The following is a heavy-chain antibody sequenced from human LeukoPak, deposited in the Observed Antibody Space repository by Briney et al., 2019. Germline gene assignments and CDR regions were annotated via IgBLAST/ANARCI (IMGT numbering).Heavy chain of an antibody. CDR1: GFTFSSYS. Sequence: GGSLRLSCAASGFTFSSYSMNWVRQAPGKGLEWVSSISSSSSYIYYADSVKGRFTISRDNAKNSLYLQMNSLRAEDTAVYYCARVPTIGYYYYYYYMDVWGKGTTVTVSS. CDR2: ISSSSSYI. D-gene: IGHD3-10*01. V-gene: IGHV3-21*01. J-gene: IGHJ6*03. CDR3: ARVPTIGYYYYYYYMDV.